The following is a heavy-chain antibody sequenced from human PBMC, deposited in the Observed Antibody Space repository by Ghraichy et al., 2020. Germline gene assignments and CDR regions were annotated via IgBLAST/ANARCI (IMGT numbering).Heavy chain of an antibody. D-gene: IGHD2-15*01. CDR1: GGSFSGYY. Sequence: SETLSLTCAVYGGSFSGYYWSWIRQPPGKGLEWIGEINHSGSTNYNPSLKSRVTISVDTSKNQFSLKLSSVTAADTAVYYCARKRGYCSGRSCYYDYWGQGTLVTVSS. J-gene: IGHJ4*02. CDR2: INHSGST. CDR3: ARKRGYCSGRSCYYDY. V-gene: IGHV4-34*01.